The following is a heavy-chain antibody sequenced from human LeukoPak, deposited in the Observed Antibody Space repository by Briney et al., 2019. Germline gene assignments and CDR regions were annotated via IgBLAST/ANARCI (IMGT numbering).Heavy chain of an antibody. Sequence: SETLSLTCTVSGGSVSSVGDYWNWIRQPAGRGLEWIGRIYVSGSTDYNPSLGSRVSMSLDTSENQFSLKLSSVTAADTAVYYCARGGYYGAFDYWGQGTLVTVAS. V-gene: IGHV4-61*02. CDR1: GGSVSSVGDY. CDR3: ARGGYYGAFDY. CDR2: IYVSGST. D-gene: IGHD3-10*01. J-gene: IGHJ4*02.